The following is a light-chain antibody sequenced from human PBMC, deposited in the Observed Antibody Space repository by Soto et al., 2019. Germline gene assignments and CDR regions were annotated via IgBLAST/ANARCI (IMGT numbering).Light chain of an antibody. V-gene: IGKV1-5*03. J-gene: IGKJ1*01. CDR3: KEHQTYST. CDR2: QAS. Sequence: DIQMTKSPSTLSASVGDRVTITSRASQSISVWLAWYQQKPGKAPNLLIYQASRLESGVASRFSGSGSGTVFTLSFSSLQPDEFATYYGKEHQTYSTLGQGTKVDI. CDR1: QSISVW.